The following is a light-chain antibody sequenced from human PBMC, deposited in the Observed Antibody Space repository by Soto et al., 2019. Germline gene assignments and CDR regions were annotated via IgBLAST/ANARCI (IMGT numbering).Light chain of an antibody. Sequence: QLVLTQSPSASASLGASVKLTCTLSSGHSSYAIAWHQQQPEKGPRYLMTLNSDGSHSKGDGIPDRFSGSSSGAERYLTISSLQSEDEADYYCQTWGTGGVVFGGGTKLTVL. V-gene: IGLV4-69*01. J-gene: IGLJ2*01. CDR1: SGHSSYA. CDR3: QTWGTGGVV. CDR2: LNSDGSH.